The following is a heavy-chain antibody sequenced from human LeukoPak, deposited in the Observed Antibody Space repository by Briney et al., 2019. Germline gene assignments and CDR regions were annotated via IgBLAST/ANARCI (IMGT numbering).Heavy chain of an antibody. CDR1: GFTLSRYG. V-gene: IGHV3-30*03. J-gene: IGHJ3*02. CDR2: ISFDGSNK. Sequence: PGRSLRLSCAASGFTLSRYGMHWVRQAPGKGLEWVAVISFDGSNKHYADSVKGRFTISRDNSENTLYLQMSSLRAEDTAVYYCARWVGATWAFDIWGQGTMVTVSS. CDR3: ARWVGATWAFDI. D-gene: IGHD1-26*01.